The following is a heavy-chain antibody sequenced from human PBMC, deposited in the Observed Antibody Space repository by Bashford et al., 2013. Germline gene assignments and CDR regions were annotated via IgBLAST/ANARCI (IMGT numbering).Heavy chain of an antibody. J-gene: IGHJ4*03. CDR2: ISFDGSKK. Sequence: GGSPGDSPVKPLDSPSGSFWMSWFRQPPGKGLEWVALISFDGSKKYYADSVKGRFTISRDNSRNTLYLQMSSVRAEDTAVYYCARGVGIGSFLLEYWGPGNPWSPRLL. V-gene: IGHV3-30*03. D-gene: IGHD1-14*01. CDR1: DSPSGSFW. CDR3: ARGVGIGSFLLEY.